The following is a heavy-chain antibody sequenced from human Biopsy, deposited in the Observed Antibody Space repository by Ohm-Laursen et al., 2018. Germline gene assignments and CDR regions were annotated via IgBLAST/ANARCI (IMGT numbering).Heavy chain of an antibody. D-gene: IGHD6-25*01. Sequence: LSLTCAASGFIFDNYGMHWVRQAPGKGLEWVSGINWNSGDIVYADSVKGRFTISRDNAKNSLSLQMNSLIAEDTALYYCARDRSGLTLTTLDFWGHGTLVTVSS. V-gene: IGHV3-9*01. J-gene: IGHJ4*01. CDR2: INWNSGDI. CDR3: ARDRSGLTLTTLDF. CDR1: GFIFDNYG.